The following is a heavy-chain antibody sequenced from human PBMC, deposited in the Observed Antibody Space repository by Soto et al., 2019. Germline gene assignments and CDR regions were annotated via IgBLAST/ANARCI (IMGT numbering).Heavy chain of an antibody. D-gene: IGHD6-6*01. CDR3: ASLIAARPEY. CDR1: GGSISSSSYY. J-gene: IGHJ4*02. V-gene: IGHV4-39*02. Sequence: SETLSLTCTVSGGSISSSSYYWGWIRQPPGKGLEWIGSIYYTGSTYYNPSLKSRVTISVDTSKNHFSLQLSSVTAADTAVYYCASLIAARPEYWGQGTLVTVS. CDR2: IYYTGST.